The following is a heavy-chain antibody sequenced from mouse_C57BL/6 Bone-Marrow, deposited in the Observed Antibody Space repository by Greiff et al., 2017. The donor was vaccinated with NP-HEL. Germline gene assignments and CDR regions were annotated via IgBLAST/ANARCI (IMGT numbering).Heavy chain of an antibody. V-gene: IGHV1-22*01. CDR1: GYTFTDYN. J-gene: IGHJ3*01. CDR2: INPNNGGT. CDR3: ARDYYGSSPWFAY. D-gene: IGHD1-1*01. Sequence: EVQLQQSGPELVKPGASVKMSCKASGYTFTDYNMHWVKQSHGKSLEWIGYINPNNGGTSYNQKFKGKATLTVNKSSSTAYMELRSLTSEDSAVYYSARDYYGSSPWFAYWGQGTLVTVSA.